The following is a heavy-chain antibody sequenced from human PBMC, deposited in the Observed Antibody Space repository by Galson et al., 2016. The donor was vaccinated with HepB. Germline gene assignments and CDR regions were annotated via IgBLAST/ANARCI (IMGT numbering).Heavy chain of an antibody. CDR3: ARGDGAARPDY. V-gene: IGHV4-31*03. Sequence: TLSLTCTVSGGSISSGGYYWSWIRQHPGKGLEWIGYTYHSGTTYYNPSLRSRITISVDTSKNQFSLNLSSVTAADTAVYYCARGDGAARPDYWGQGTLVTVSS. CDR1: GGSISSGGYY. D-gene: IGHD6-6*01. CDR2: TYHSGTT. J-gene: IGHJ4*02.